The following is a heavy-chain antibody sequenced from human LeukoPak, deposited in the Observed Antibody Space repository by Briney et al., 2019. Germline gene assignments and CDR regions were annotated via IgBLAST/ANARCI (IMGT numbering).Heavy chain of an antibody. D-gene: IGHD3-3*01. CDR1: GGSVSSGSYY. CDR2: IYYSGST. V-gene: IGHV4-61*01. Sequence: SETLSLTCTVSGGSVSSGSYYWSWIRQPPGTGLEWIGYIYYSGSTNYNPSLKSRVTISVDTSKNQFSLKLSSVTAADTAVYYCARDRGHDFWSGYYIDYWGQGTLVTVSS. CDR3: ARDRGHDFWSGYYIDY. J-gene: IGHJ4*02.